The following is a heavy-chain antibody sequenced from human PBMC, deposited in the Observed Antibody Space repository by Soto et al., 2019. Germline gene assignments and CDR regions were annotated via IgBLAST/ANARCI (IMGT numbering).Heavy chain of an antibody. Sequence: EVQLLESGGGLVQPGGSLRLSCAASGFTFSSYAMSWVRQAPGKGLEWVSAISGSGGSTYYADSVKGRFTISRDNSKNTLYLQMNSLRAEDTAVYYCANGRRRTYLGATTMLGWGQGTLVTVSS. D-gene: IGHD1-26*01. CDR2: ISGSGGST. V-gene: IGHV3-23*01. J-gene: IGHJ4*02. CDR3: ANGRRRTYLGATTMLG. CDR1: GFTFSSYA.